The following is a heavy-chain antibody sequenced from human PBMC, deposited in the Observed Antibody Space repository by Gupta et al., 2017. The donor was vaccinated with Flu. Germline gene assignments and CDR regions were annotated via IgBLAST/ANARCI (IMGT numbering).Heavy chain of an antibody. D-gene: IGHD6-13*01. CDR3: AATISATPGTY. J-gene: IGHJ4*02. CDR1: GFCFTAYW. CDR2: IKQDGSET. Sequence: EVQLVESGGGLVQPGGSLRLSCAASGFCFTAYWMRWVRQAPGKGLEWVANIKQDGSETYYVDSVKGRFTIARDNPRNSLYLQMNSLRAEDTAVYYCAATISATPGTYWGQGTLVTVSS. V-gene: IGHV3-7*01.